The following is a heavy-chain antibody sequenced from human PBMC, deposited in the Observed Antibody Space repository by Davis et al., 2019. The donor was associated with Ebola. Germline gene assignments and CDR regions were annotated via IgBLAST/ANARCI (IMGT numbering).Heavy chain of an antibody. J-gene: IGHJ6*03. CDR1: DDSFSDYY. D-gene: IGHD1-7*01. CDR3: ARGSISGTRDYFYYFIDV. Sequence: PSETLSLTCIVSDDSFSDYYWTWIRQPPGKGLEWIGYIYSRGSTKYSPSLKSRVTISVDTSKDQFSLKLSSVTAADTAVYYCARGSISGTRDYFYYFIDVWGKGTTVTVSS. CDR2: IYSRGST. V-gene: IGHV4-59*01.